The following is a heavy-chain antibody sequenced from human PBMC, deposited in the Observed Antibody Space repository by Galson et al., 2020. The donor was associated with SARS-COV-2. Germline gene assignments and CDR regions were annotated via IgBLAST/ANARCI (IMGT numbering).Heavy chain of an antibody. Sequence: GGSLRLSCAASGFTFSSYAMHWVRQAPGKGLEWVAVISYDGSNKYYADSVKGRFTISRDNSKNTLYLQMNSLRAEDTAVYYCARAGPTYGSGRYYPGSYYYYYCGMDGWGQGTTVTVSS. J-gene: IGHJ6*02. V-gene: IGHV3-30-3*01. CDR1: GFTFSSYA. CDR2: ISYDGSNK. D-gene: IGHD3-10*01. CDR3: ARAGPTYGSGRYYPGSYYYYYCGMDG.